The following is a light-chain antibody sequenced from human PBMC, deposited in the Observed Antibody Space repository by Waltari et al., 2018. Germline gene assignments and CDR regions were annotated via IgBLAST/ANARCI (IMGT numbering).Light chain of an antibody. J-gene: IGLJ3*02. CDR1: SSDIGSYNY. V-gene: IGLV2-14*03. CDR3: SSYTTSSTWV. CDR2: EVD. Sequence: QSALTQPASVSGSPGQSITISCIGTSSDIGSYNYVSWYQQHPGKGPKLILYEVDNRPSWVSDRFSGSKSGNTASLPISGLQTDDEANYYCSSYTTSSTWVFGGGTQLTVL.